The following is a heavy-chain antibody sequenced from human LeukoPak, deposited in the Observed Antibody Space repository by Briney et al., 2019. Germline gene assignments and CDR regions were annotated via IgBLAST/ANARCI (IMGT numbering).Heavy chain of an antibody. Sequence: SGTLSLTCAVSGGSISSSNWWSWVRQPPGKGLEWIGEIYHSGSTNYNPSLKSRVTISVDKSKNQFSLRLSSVTAADTAVYYCARDVISSGYYFDYWGQGTLVTVSS. CDR3: ARDVISSGYYFDY. V-gene: IGHV4-4*02. D-gene: IGHD3-22*01. CDR2: IYHSGST. J-gene: IGHJ4*02. CDR1: GGSISSSNW.